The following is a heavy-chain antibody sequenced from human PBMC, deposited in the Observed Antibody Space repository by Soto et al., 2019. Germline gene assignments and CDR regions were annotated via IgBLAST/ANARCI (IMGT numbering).Heavy chain of an antibody. D-gene: IGHD2-2*01. CDR2: ISHDGSNK. V-gene: IGHV3-30*03. Sequence: QVQLVESGGGVVQSGRSLSLSCAASGFIFSSYYMHWVRQAPGKGLEWVAMISHDGSNKTYADSLKGRLTISRDNSRSTLYRQLNRLRTGDTAVYYCATEVPTNPLDSWGHGTLVTVSS. CDR3: ATEVPTNPLDS. CDR1: GFIFSSYY. J-gene: IGHJ5*01.